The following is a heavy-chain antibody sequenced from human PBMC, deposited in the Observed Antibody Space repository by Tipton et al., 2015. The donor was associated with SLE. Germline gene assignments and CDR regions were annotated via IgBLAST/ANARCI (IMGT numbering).Heavy chain of an antibody. CDR1: GFTFTSYA. Sequence: GSLRLSCAASGFTFTSYAMNWVRQAPGKGLEWVANIKEDGSEKHYVDSVKDRLTISRDNAKNLLYLQMNSLRAEDTALYYCARASCNGDECYGRPYFDSWGQGTLVTVSS. J-gene: IGHJ4*02. V-gene: IGHV3-7*01. CDR3: ARASCNGDECYGRPYFDS. CDR2: IKEDGSEK. D-gene: IGHD2-8*02.